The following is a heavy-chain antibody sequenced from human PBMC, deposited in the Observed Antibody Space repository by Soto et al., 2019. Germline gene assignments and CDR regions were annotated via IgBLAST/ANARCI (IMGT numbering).Heavy chain of an antibody. CDR3: ARPGYSSGWSAAFEI. CDR1: GYTFSSYG. CDR2: ISAYNGNT. D-gene: IGHD6-19*01. V-gene: IGHV1-18*01. Sequence: ASVKVSCKASGYTFSSYGISWVRQAPGQGLEWMGWISAYNGNTNYAQKLQGRVTMTTDTSTSTAYMELRSLRSDDTAGYYCARPGYSSGWSAAFEIWGQGTMVAVSS. J-gene: IGHJ3*02.